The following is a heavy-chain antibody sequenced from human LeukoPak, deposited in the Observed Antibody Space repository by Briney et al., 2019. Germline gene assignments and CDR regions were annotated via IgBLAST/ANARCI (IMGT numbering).Heavy chain of an antibody. Sequence: SETLSLTCTVSGGSISSYYWSWIRQPPGKGLEWIGYIYYSGSTNYSPSLKSRVTISVDTSKNQFSLKLSSVTAADTAVYYCARTLGRDGYNYWVFDYWGQGTLVTVSS. D-gene: IGHD5-24*01. CDR1: GGSISSYY. CDR3: ARTLGRDGYNYWVFDY. V-gene: IGHV4-59*01. CDR2: IYYSGST. J-gene: IGHJ4*02.